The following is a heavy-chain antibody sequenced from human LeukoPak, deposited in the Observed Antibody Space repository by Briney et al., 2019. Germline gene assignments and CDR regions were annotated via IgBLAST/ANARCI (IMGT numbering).Heavy chain of an antibody. V-gene: IGHV3-30-3*01. D-gene: IGHD2-8*01. CDR2: MSYDGSSN. J-gene: IGHJ4*02. CDR3: ARDRPRPTIVLMVYAYTFDY. Sequence: GSLRLSCAASGFTFGSFAMHWVRQAPGRGLEWVAVMSYDGSSNYYADSVKGRFTISRDNFKKMLYLQMNSLRTEDTAVYYCARDRPRPTIVLMVYAYTFDYWGQGTLVTVSS. CDR1: GFTFGSFA.